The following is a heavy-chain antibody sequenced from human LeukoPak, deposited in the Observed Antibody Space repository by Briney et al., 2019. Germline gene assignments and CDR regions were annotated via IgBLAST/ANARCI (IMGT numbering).Heavy chain of an antibody. J-gene: IGHJ4*02. D-gene: IGHD3-3*01. CDR2: IWYDGSNK. Sequence: GGSLRLSCAASGFTFSSYGMHWVRQAPGKGLEWVAVIWYDGSNKYYADSVKGRFTISRDNSKNTLYLQMNSLRAEDTAVYYCARGRPVLRFLEWLFKTPFDYWGQGTLVTVSS. V-gene: IGHV3-33*01. CDR1: GFTFSSYG. CDR3: ARGRPVLRFLEWLFKTPFDY.